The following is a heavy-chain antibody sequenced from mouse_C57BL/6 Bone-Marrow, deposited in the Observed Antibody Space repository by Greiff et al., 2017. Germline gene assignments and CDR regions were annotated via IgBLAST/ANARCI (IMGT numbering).Heavy chain of an antibody. CDR1: GYTFTSYW. CDR2: IYPGSGST. D-gene: IGHD1-1*01. Sequence: QVQLQQPGAELVKPGASVKMSCKASGYTFTSYWLTWVKQRPGQGLEWIGDIYPGSGSTNYNEKFQSNATLTVDTSSSTAYMQLSSLTSEDSAVYYCARFITTVVATDFYAMDYWGQGTSVTVSS. V-gene: IGHV1-55*01. CDR3: ARFITTVVATDFYAMDY. J-gene: IGHJ4*01.